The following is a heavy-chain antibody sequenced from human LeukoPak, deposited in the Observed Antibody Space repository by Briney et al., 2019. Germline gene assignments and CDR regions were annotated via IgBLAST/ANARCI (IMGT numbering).Heavy chain of an antibody. J-gene: IGHJ4*02. D-gene: IGHD3/OR15-3a*01. V-gene: IGHV3-23*01. CDR1: GFTFSSYG. CDR3: AKGSHWLLYDFDY. CDR2: ISGSGGST. Sequence: GGTLRLSCAASGFTFSSYGMSWVRQAPGKGLEWVSAISGSGGSTYYADSVKGRFTISRDNSKNTLYLQMNSLRAEDTAVYYCAKGSHWLLYDFDYWGQGTLVTVSS.